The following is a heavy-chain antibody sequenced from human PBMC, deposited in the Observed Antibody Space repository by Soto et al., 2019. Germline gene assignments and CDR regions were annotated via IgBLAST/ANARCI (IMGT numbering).Heavy chain of an antibody. J-gene: IGHJ6*02. CDR2: VYYTGST. V-gene: IGHV4-59*08. CDR1: SGPSRSHN. Sequence: QVQLQQSGPGLVKPSETLSLTCTVSSGPSRSHNWGWIRQSPGRGLEWIGYVYYTGSTSYNPPFETRVPISADTSTNHISLTPSSVTAADTAVSYCVRQGIGALHGLVDVWGQGTTVSVSS. CDR3: VRQGIGALHGLVDV. D-gene: IGHD3-10*01.